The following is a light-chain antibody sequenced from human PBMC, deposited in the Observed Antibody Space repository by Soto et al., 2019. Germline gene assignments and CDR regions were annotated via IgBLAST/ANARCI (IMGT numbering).Light chain of an antibody. Sequence: EIVLTQSPATLSLSPGERATLSCRASQRVSRYLAWYQQKPGQAPRLLIYDASNRATGIPARFSGSGSGTGFILTISSREAEDFAVYYCQQRSSWPPTFGQGTKLEIK. CDR1: QRVSRY. J-gene: IGKJ2*01. V-gene: IGKV3-11*01. CDR2: DAS. CDR3: QQRSSWPPT.